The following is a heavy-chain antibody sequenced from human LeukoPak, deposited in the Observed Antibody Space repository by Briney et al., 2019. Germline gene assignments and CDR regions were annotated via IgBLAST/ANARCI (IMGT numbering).Heavy chain of an antibody. D-gene: IGHD3-10*01. CDR2: ISAYNGNT. V-gene: IGHV1-18*01. J-gene: IGHJ4*02. CDR3: ARGDSYGSGYYFDY. Sequence: ASVPVSCTASGYTFTSYAISWLRQAPGQGLDWMGWISAYNGNTNYAQKLQGRVTMTTDTSTSTAYMELRSLRSDDTAVYYCARGDSYGSGYYFDYWGQGTLVTVSS. CDR1: GYTFTSYA.